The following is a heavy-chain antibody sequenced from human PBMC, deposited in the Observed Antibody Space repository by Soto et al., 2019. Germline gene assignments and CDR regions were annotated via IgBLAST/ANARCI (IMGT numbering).Heavy chain of an antibody. Sequence: GGSLRLSCAASGFTFSSYGMHWVRQAPGKGLEWVAVMWYDGSNKYYADSVKGRFTITRDNSKNTLYLQMNSLRAEDTAGYYCARDKRDFDYWGQGALVTVSS. CDR1: GFTFSSYG. CDR2: MWYDGSNK. J-gene: IGHJ4*02. CDR3: ARDKRDFDY. V-gene: IGHV3-33*01.